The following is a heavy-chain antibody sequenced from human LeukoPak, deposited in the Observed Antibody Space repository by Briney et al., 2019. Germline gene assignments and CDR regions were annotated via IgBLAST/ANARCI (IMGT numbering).Heavy chain of an antibody. V-gene: IGHV4-39*07. CDR3: ARDTIGIGLRLGEYTDY. D-gene: IGHD3-16*01. Sequence: SETLSLTCTVSGGSISRGSYFWGWFRQPPGKGLEWIGSIYYSGTAYYNPSLKSRISISVGTSKKQFSLKLSSVTAADTAVYYCARDTIGIGLRLGEYTDYWGQGILVTVSS. CDR1: GGSISRGSYF. J-gene: IGHJ4*02. CDR2: IYYSGTA.